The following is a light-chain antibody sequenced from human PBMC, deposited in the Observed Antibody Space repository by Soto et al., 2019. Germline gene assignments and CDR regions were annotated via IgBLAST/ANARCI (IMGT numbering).Light chain of an antibody. V-gene: IGKV3-11*01. CDR1: QSVSSY. Sequence: EIVLTQSPAPLSLSPGETATLSCRASQSVSSYLAWYQQKPGQAPGLLIYDASNRATGIPARFTGSGSGTVFTLTISSLEPQDFAGYYCQQRSNWPPVSTFGGGTKVEIK. CDR3: QQRSNWPPVST. J-gene: IGKJ4*01. CDR2: DAS.